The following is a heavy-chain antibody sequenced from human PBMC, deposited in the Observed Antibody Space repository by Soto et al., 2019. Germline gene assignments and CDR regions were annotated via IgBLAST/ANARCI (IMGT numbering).Heavy chain of an antibody. D-gene: IGHD6-19*01. V-gene: IGHV3-23*01. CDR2: IDYTGGTT. Sequence: EVQLLESGGGLVQPGGSLRLSCAASGFTFSILAMGWVRQAPGKGLECVSVIDYTGGTTYYTDSVKGRFIISRDNSKKMLYLQMNSLRAEDTAVYYCAKDASRTSGWYYFDYWGQGALVTVSS. J-gene: IGHJ4*02. CDR3: AKDASRTSGWYYFDY. CDR1: GFTFSILA.